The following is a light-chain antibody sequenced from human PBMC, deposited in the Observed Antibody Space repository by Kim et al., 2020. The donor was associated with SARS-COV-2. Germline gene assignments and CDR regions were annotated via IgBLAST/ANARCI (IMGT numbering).Light chain of an antibody. CDR2: GTY. CDR1: QSLGSSY. Sequence: SPGERATLSCRASQSLGSSYLAWYQQEPGQAPRLLIYGTYSRATGIPDRFSGRGSGTDFTITISRLEPEDFAVYYCQQYGSSLLTFGGGTKVDIK. V-gene: IGKV3-20*01. CDR3: QQYGSSLLT. J-gene: IGKJ4*01.